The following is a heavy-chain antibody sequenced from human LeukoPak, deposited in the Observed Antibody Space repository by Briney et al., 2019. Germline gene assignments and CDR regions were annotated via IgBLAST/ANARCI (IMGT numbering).Heavy chain of an antibody. CDR3: AKVQEMATILPPFHY. D-gene: IGHD5-24*01. CDR1: GFTFTNYA. V-gene: IGHV3-23*01. Sequence: GGSLRLSCAASGFTFTNYAMSWVRQAPGKGLEWVSAISGTGGVTYYADSVKGRFTISRDNSKNTLYLQVNSLRAADTAVYYCAKVQEMATILPPFHYWGQGTLVTVSS. CDR2: ISGTGGVT. J-gene: IGHJ4*02.